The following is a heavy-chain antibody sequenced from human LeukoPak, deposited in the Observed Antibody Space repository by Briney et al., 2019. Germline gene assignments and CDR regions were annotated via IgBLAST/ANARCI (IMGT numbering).Heavy chain of an antibody. CDR3: AKRTTVGYGSGSYQRGPLDY. J-gene: IGHJ4*02. Sequence: PSETLSLTCTVSGGFISQEYWSWVRQAPGKGLEWVSAISGSGGSTYYADSVKGRFTISRDNSKNTLYLQMNSLRAEDTAVYYCAKRTTVGYGSGSYQRGPLDYWGQGTLVTVSS. D-gene: IGHD3-10*01. CDR1: GGFISQEY. V-gene: IGHV3-23*01. CDR2: ISGSGGST.